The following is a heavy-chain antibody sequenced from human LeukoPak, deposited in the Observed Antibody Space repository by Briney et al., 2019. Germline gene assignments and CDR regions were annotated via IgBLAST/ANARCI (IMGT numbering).Heavy chain of an antibody. Sequence: ASVKVSCKASGYTFKNYDISWVRQAPGQGLEWMGWISAYNGNTDYAQKLQGRVTMTTDTSTSTAYMELRSLRSDGTAVYYCARLTGDKIAFDYWGQGTLVTVSS. CDR1: GYTFKNYD. D-gene: IGHD7-27*01. J-gene: IGHJ4*02. V-gene: IGHV1-18*01. CDR3: ARLTGDKIAFDY. CDR2: ISAYNGNT.